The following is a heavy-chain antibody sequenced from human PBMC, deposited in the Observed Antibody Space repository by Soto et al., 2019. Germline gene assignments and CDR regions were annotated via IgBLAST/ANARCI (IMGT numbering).Heavy chain of an antibody. D-gene: IGHD5-12*01. CDR3: ARGRKWPGPIEDY. V-gene: IGHV3-33*01. CDR1: GFTFSNYG. CDR2: IWYDGSNK. J-gene: IGHJ4*02. Sequence: GGSLRLSCAAFGFTFSNYGMHWVRQAPGKGLEWVAVIWYDGSNKYYADSVKGRFIISRDNSKQTLYLQMNSLRAEDTAVYYCARGRKWPGPIEDYWGQGTLVTVSS.